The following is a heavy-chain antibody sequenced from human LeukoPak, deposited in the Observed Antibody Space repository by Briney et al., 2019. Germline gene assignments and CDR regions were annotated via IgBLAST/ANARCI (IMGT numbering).Heavy chain of an antibody. Sequence: SVKVSCKASGGTFSSYAISWVRQAPGQGLEWMGRIIHIFGTANYAQKFQGRVTITTDESTSTAYMELSSLRSEDTAVYYCARVSEDYYDSSGYYPFDYWGQGTLVTVSS. D-gene: IGHD3-22*01. CDR1: GGTFSSYA. V-gene: IGHV1-69*05. CDR2: IIHIFGTA. CDR3: ARVSEDYYDSSGYYPFDY. J-gene: IGHJ4*02.